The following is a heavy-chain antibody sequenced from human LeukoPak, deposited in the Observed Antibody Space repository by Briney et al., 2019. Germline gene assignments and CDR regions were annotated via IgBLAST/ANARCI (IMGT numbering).Heavy chain of an antibody. CDR3: ARLGYSSGWFFDY. J-gene: IGHJ4*02. D-gene: IGHD6-19*01. V-gene: IGHV4-59*08. Sequence: ASETLSLTCTVPGGSISSYYWSWIRQPPGKGLEWIGYIYYSGSTNYNPSLKSRVTISVDTSKNQFSLKLSSVTAADTAVYYCARLGYSSGWFFDYWGQGTLVTVSS. CDR2: IYYSGST. CDR1: GGSISSYY.